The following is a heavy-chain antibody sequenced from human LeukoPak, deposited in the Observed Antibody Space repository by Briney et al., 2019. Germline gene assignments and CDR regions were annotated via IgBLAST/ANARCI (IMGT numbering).Heavy chain of an antibody. CDR1: GFTFSGSA. CDR2: IRSKANSYAT. CDR3: TRRIYCSGGSCPRHYYYMDV. V-gene: IGHV3-73*01. J-gene: IGHJ6*03. D-gene: IGHD2-15*01. Sequence: PGGSLRLSCAASGFTFSGSAMHWVRQASGKGLEWVGRIRSKANSYATAYAASVKGRFTISRDDSKNTAYLQMNSLKTEDTAVYYCTRRIYCSGGSCPRHYYYMDVWGKGTTVTVSS.